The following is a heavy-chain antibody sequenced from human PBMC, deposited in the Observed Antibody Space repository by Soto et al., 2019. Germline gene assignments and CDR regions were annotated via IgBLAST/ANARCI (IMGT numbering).Heavy chain of an antibody. CDR1: GGSISSSSYY. V-gene: IGHV4-39*01. D-gene: IGHD5-18*01. CDR2: IYYSGST. CDR3: ARRGYSYGESDAFDI. J-gene: IGHJ3*02. Sequence: SETLSLTCTVSGGSISSSSYYWGWIRQPPGKGLEWIGSIYYSGSTYYNPSLKSRVTISVDTSKNQFSLKLSSVTAADTAVYYCARRGYSYGESDAFDIWGQGTMVTVSS.